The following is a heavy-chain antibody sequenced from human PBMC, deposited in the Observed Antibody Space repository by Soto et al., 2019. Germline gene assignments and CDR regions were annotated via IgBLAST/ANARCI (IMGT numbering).Heavy chain of an antibody. D-gene: IGHD4-17*01. CDR1: GGSVSDKTYY. J-gene: IGHJ4*02. CDR2: VYYSGTT. Sequence: SETLSLTCSVSGGSVSDKTYYWSWIRQPPGERLEWIGYVYYSGTTNYNPSLKSRVTISVDLSKNRFSLRLSSVTTADTALYYCARTTAVPNTLRSRSFFDYWGQGTLVTVSS. CDR3: ARTTAVPNTLRSRSFFDY. V-gene: IGHV4-61*01.